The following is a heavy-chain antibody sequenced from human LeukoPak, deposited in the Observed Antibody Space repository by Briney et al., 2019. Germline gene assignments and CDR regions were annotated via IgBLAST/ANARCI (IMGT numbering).Heavy chain of an antibody. CDR3: ARGWQRLPPRTYNWFDP. Sequence: ASVKVSCKASGYTFTGYYMHWVRQAPGQGLEWMGWINPNSGGTNYAQKFQGWVTMTRDTSISTAYMELSRLRSDDTAVYYCARGWQRLPPRTYNWFDPWGQGTPVTVSS. CDR1: GYTFTGYY. D-gene: IGHD6-25*01. J-gene: IGHJ5*02. CDR2: INPNSGGT. V-gene: IGHV1-2*04.